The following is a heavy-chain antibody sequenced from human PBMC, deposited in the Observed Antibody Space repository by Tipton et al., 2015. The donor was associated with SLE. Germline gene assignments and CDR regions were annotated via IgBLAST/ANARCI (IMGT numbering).Heavy chain of an antibody. D-gene: IGHD1-20*01. CDR1: GDSISTSSAT. CDR3: ARGPPYNWNFYYYMDV. Sequence: TLSLTCVISGDSISTSSATWDWIRQSPSRGLEWLGRTYYRSKWSSDYAASVKSRLTTNPDSSKNQFSLHLSSATPEDTGLYYCARGPPYNWNFYYYMDVWGKGTTVTVSS. CDR2: TYYRSKWSS. V-gene: IGHV6-1*01. J-gene: IGHJ6*03.